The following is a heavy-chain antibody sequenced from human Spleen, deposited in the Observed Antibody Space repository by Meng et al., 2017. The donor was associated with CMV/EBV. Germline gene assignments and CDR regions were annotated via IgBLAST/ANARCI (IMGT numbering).Heavy chain of an antibody. CDR1: GASVRSGVYA. CDR3: ARDAAGSFDIGYYDS. CDR2: FYGGGA. V-gene: IGHV4-61*08. D-gene: IGHD3-22*01. J-gene: IGHJ4*02. Sequence: SGASVRSGVYAWNRIRKHPGKGLEWIGYFYGGGANSTPSLKGRVTISVETSNNQFSLKLSSVTAADTAAYYCARDAAGSFDIGYYDSWGQGILVTVSS.